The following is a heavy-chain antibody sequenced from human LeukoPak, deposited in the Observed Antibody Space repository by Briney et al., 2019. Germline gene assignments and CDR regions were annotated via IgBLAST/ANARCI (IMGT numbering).Heavy chain of an antibody. J-gene: IGHJ4*02. V-gene: IGHV4-34*01. CDR1: GGSFNNYY. Sequence: PSETLSLTCAIYGGSFNNYYWSWIRQPPGMGLEWIGEINHSGSTNYNPSLKSRVSISVDKSKNQFSLRLSSVTAADTAVYYCAPYGSGSSVDDFWGQGTLVTVSS. D-gene: IGHD3-10*01. CDR3: APYGSGSSVDDF. CDR2: INHSGST.